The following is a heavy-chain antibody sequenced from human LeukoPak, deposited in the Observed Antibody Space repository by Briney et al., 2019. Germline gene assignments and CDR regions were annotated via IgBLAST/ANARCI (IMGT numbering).Heavy chain of an antibody. Sequence: GGSLRLSCAASAFTFSNYWMLWVRQAPGKGLVWVSRINSDGGSTSYADSVKGRFTISRDNAKNTLYLQMNSLRAEDTAVYYCARDGSGGRPDYWGQGTLVTVSS. J-gene: IGHJ4*02. V-gene: IGHV3-74*01. CDR1: AFTFSNYW. CDR3: ARDGSGGRPDY. D-gene: IGHD3-10*01. CDR2: INSDGGST.